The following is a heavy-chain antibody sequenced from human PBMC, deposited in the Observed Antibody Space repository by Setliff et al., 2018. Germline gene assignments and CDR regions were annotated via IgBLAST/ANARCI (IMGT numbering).Heavy chain of an antibody. CDR1: GGSISSGVYY. CDR2: IYHGGKT. CDR3: ARAPRYFDPTGSYFDY. V-gene: IGHV4-39*07. D-gene: IGHD3-9*01. J-gene: IGHJ4*02. Sequence: SETLSLTCTVSGGSISSGVYYWGWIRQPPGKGLEWIGRIYHGGKTYYNTSLESRLTISVDTSKNQFSLKLNSVTAADTAVYYCARAPRYFDPTGSYFDYWGQGTLVTVSS.